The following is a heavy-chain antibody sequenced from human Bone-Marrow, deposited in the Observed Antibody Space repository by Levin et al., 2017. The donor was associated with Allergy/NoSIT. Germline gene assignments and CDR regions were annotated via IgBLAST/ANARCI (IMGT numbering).Heavy chain of an antibody. CDR2: IYYTGSA. J-gene: IGHJ5*02. Sequence: SETLSLTCTVSGGSINNDFYWGWIRQSTGAGLEWIGSIYYTGSAYHNPSLKSRVTISVDTSKNQFSLKLSSVTAADTAIYYCARDVSPLDWFDPWGQGVLVTVSS. CDR1: GGSINNDFY. CDR3: ARDVSPLDWFDP. D-gene: IGHD5/OR15-5a*01. V-gene: IGHV4-39*07.